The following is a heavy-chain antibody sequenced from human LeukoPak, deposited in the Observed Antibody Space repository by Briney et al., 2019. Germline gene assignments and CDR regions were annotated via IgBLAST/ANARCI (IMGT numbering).Heavy chain of an antibody. CDR1: GFTFSSYS. J-gene: IGHJ4*02. CDR3: PRDVGSSNYFDY. Sequence: PGGSLRLSCAASGFTFSSYSTYWVRQAPGKGLEWVAVISYDGSNKYYAGSVKGRFTISRDNSKNTLFLQMNSLRAEDTAVYYCPRDVGSSNYFDYWGQGTLVTVSA. D-gene: IGHD3-10*01. V-gene: IGHV3-30*04. CDR2: ISYDGSNK.